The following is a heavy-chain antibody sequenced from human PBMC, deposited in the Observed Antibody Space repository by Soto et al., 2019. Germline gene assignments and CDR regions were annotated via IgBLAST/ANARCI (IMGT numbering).Heavy chain of an antibody. CDR1: GGSISSGDYY. CDR2: IYYSGST. Sequence: QVQLQESGPGLVKPSQTLSLTCTVSGGSISSGDYYWSWIRQPPGKGLEWIGYIYYSGSTYYTPSLKSRVTISVDTSKNQFSLKLSSVTAADTAVYYCARTDGYNTYYFDYWGQGTLVTVSS. CDR3: ARTDGYNTYYFDY. J-gene: IGHJ4*02. V-gene: IGHV4-30-4*01. D-gene: IGHD5-12*01.